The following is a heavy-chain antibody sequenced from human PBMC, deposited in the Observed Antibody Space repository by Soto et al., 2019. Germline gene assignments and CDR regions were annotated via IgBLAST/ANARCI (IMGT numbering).Heavy chain of an antibody. D-gene: IGHD3-9*01. Sequence: ASVKVSCKASGYTFTGYYMHWVRQAPGQGLEWMGWINPNSGGTNYAQKFQGWVTMTRDTSISTAYMELSRLRSDDTAVYYCARGVRNNYDILTGWDFDPWGQGTLVTVAS. CDR2: INPNSGGT. J-gene: IGHJ5*02. V-gene: IGHV1-2*04. CDR3: ARGVRNNYDILTGWDFDP. CDR1: GYTFTGYY.